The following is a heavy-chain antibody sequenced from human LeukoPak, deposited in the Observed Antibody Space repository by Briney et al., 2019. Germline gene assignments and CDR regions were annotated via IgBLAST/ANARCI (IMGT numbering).Heavy chain of an antibody. V-gene: IGHV5-10-1*01. CDR2: IDPRDSYT. CDR3: ATGASKVTTDFANY. Sequence: GESLKISCKGSGYSFTNYWISWVRQMPGKGLEWMGRIDPRDSYTKYSPSFEGHVTISVYRSLSSAFLQWNSLKASDSAMYYCATGASKVTTDFANYWGQGTQVAVSS. J-gene: IGHJ4*02. CDR1: GYSFTNYW. D-gene: IGHD4-17*01.